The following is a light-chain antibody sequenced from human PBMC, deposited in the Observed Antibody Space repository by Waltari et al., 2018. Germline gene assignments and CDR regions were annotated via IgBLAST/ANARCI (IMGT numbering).Light chain of an antibody. J-gene: IGLJ2*01. CDR3: CSYAGSYSFGV. CDR1: SSDVGGYTY. CDR2: DVN. Sequence: QSALTQPRSVSGSPGQSVTISCTGTSSDVGGYTYVSWYQQHPGKAPKLMIHDVNKRPAGVPDRFSGSKAGNTASLTISGRQAEDEADYYCCSYAGSYSFGVFGGGTKLTVL. V-gene: IGLV2-11*01.